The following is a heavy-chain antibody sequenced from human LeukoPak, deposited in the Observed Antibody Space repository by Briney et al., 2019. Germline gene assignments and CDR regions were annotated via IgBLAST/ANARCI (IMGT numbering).Heavy chain of an antibody. V-gene: IGHV3-23*01. Sequence: GGSLRLSCAASGFTFSSSAMSWVRQAPGKGLEWVSAISNNGGYTYYADSVQGRFTISRDNSKSTLCLQMNSLRAEDTAVYYCARPATKYDFWSGYLDYWGQGTLVTVSS. J-gene: IGHJ4*02. CDR2: ISNNGGYT. CDR1: GFTFSSSA. D-gene: IGHD3-3*01. CDR3: ARPATKYDFWSGYLDY.